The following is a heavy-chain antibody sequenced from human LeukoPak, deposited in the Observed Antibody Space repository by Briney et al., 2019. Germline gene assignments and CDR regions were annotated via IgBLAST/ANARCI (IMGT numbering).Heavy chain of an antibody. D-gene: IGHD1-26*01. V-gene: IGHV3-23*01. Sequence: PGGSLRLSCAASGFTFSDSAMTWVRQVPGKGLEWVSLISSSGGNTYYADSVKGRFTTSRDNSKNTLYLQMNSLRAEDTALYYCARGMGTTTDYWGQGTLVTVSS. CDR3: ARGMGTTTDY. CDR2: ISSSGGNT. CDR1: GFTFSDSA. J-gene: IGHJ4*02.